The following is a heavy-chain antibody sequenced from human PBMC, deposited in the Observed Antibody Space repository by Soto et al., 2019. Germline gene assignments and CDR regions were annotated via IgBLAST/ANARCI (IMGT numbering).Heavy chain of an antibody. Sequence: QVQLVQSGAEVKKPGSSVKVSCKASGGTFSSYAISWVRQAPGQGLEWMGGIIPIFGTANYAQKFQGRVTITADKSTSTAYMELSSLRSEDTAVYYCARGAYDSSGYYWLYWYFDLWGRGTLVTVSS. D-gene: IGHD3-22*01. V-gene: IGHV1-69*06. J-gene: IGHJ2*01. CDR3: ARGAYDSSGYYWLYWYFDL. CDR2: IIPIFGTA. CDR1: GGTFSSYA.